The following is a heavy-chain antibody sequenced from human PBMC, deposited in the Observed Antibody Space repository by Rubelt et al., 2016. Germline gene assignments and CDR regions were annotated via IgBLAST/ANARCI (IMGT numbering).Heavy chain of an antibody. CDR3: ARDRYDYVWGRTHYFDY. CDR1: GFTFSSYA. V-gene: IGHV3-30*04. D-gene: IGHD3-16*01. J-gene: IGHJ4*02. CDR2: ISYDGSNK. Sequence: VESGGGVVQPGRSLRLSCAASGFTFSSYAMHWVRQAPGKGLEWVAVISYDGSNKYYADSVKGRFTISRDNAKNSLYLQMNSLRAEDTAVYYCARDRYDYVWGRTHYFDYWGQGTLVTVSS.